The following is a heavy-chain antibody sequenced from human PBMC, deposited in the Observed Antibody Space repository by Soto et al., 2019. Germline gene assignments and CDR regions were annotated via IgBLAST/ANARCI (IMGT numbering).Heavy chain of an antibody. CDR3: ARETVGTFDWFDA. CDR2: INPNSGDT. V-gene: IGHV1-2*02. D-gene: IGHD3-16*01. J-gene: IGHJ5*02. Sequence: ASVKVSCKASGYTFTGYYMRWVRQAPGQGLEWMGWINPNSGDTNYAQKFQGRVTMTRDTSISTASMELSSLRSDDTAVYYCARETVGTFDWFDAWGQGTLVTVSS. CDR1: GYTFTGYY.